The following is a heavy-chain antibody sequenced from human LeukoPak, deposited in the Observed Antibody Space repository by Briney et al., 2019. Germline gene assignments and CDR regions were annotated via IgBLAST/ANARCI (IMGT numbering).Heavy chain of an antibody. V-gene: IGHV7-4-1*02. CDR2: INTDTRNP. D-gene: IGHD3-10*01. CDR3: ARTYYYGSGSYKIGA. J-gene: IGHJ5*02. Sequence: ASVKVSCKASGYTFTGYYMNWVRQAPGQGLEWMGWINTDTRNPTYAQGFTGRFVFSLDTSVSTAYLQISSLKAEDTAVYFCARTYYYGSGSYKIGAWGQGTLDTVSS. CDR1: GYTFTGYY.